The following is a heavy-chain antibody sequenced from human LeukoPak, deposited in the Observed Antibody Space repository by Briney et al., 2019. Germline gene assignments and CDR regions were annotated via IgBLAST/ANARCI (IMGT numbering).Heavy chain of an antibody. J-gene: IGHJ5*02. CDR1: GGSISGYY. Sequence: PSETLSLTCTVSGGSISGYYWSWIRQPPGKGLEWIGYIYTSGSANYNPSLKSRVTISVDTSKNQFSLKLGSVTAADTAVYYCARQPGALVWFDPWGQGTLVTVSS. D-gene: IGHD4/OR15-4a*01. CDR2: IYTSGSA. CDR3: ARQPGALVWFDP. V-gene: IGHV4-4*09.